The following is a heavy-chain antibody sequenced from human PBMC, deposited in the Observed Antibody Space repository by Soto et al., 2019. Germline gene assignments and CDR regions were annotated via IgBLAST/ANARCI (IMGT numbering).Heavy chain of an antibody. Sequence: EVQLVESGGGLVKPGGSLRLSCAASGFTFSSYSMNWVRQAPGKGLEWVSSISSSSSYIYYAASVKGRFTISRDNAKNSLYLQMTSLRAEDTAVYYCARDQPGYSYGYGLGYWGQGTLVTVSS. J-gene: IGHJ4*02. CDR1: GFTFSSYS. D-gene: IGHD5-18*01. V-gene: IGHV3-21*01. CDR2: ISSSSSYI. CDR3: ARDQPGYSYGYGLGY.